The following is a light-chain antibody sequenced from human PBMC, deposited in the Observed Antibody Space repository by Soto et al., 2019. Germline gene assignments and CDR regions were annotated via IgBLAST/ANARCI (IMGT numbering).Light chain of an antibody. CDR1: QSISNY. CDR2: AAS. V-gene: IGKV1-39*01. Sequence: DIQLTQSPSSLSASVGDRVTITCRTSQSISNYLNWYQQKPGKVPKLLIYAASNLQSGVPPRFSGSGSGTDFTLTISSLQPEDVATYFCQQSYRTPITFGQGTRLEIK. CDR3: QQSYRTPIT. J-gene: IGKJ5*01.